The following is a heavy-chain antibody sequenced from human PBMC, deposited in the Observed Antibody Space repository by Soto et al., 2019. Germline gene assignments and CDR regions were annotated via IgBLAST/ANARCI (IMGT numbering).Heavy chain of an antibody. CDR3: ARVMYSSSPDFDY. CDR1: GYTSTSYD. Sequence: ASVKVSCKASGYTSTSYDINWVRQATGQGLEWMGWMNPNSGKTCYAQKFQGIVTMTRNTSISTAYMELSSLRSEDTAVYYCARVMYSSSPDFDYWGQGTLVTVSS. V-gene: IGHV1-8*01. D-gene: IGHD6-6*01. CDR2: MNPNSGKT. J-gene: IGHJ4*02.